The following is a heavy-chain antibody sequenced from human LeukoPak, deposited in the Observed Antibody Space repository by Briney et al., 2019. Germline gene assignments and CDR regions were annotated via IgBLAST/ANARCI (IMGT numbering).Heavy chain of an antibody. J-gene: IGHJ4*02. CDR1: GFTFSSHW. D-gene: IGHD6-13*01. V-gene: IGHV3-7*01. CDR3: ARDGTAPGVYSDY. CDR2: INQDGSEK. Sequence: GGSLRLSCAASGFTFSSHWMSWVRQTPGKGLEWVANINQDGSEKYYLDSVKGRFTISRDNAKNSLYLQMNSLRAEDTAVYYCARDGTAPGVYSDYWGQGTLVTVSS.